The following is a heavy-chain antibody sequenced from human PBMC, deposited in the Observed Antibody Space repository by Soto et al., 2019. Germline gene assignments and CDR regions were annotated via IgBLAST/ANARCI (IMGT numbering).Heavy chain of an antibody. CDR2: INHSGST. CDR1: GGSFSGYY. CDR3: ARKRGYSYGPFDY. V-gene: IGHV4-34*01. J-gene: IGHJ4*02. D-gene: IGHD5-18*01. Sequence: SETLSLTCSVYGGSFSGYYWSWIRQPPGKGLEWIGEINHSGSTNYNPSLKSRVTISVDTSKNQFSLKLSSVTAADTAVYYCARKRGYSYGPFDYWGQGTLVTVSS.